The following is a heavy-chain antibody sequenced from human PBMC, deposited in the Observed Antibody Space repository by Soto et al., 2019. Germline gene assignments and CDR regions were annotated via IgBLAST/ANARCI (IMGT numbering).Heavy chain of an antibody. J-gene: IGHJ4*02. V-gene: IGHV1-8*01. Sequence: QVQLVQSGAEVKKPGASVKVSCKASGYTFTSYDINWVRQATGQGLECMGWMNPNSGNTAYAQKFQGRVTMTRNTALTTADMELSSLRAEDTAVYYCARERSGSYDYWGQGTLVTVSS. D-gene: IGHD1-26*01. CDR1: GYTFTSYD. CDR3: ARERSGSYDY. CDR2: MNPNSGNT.